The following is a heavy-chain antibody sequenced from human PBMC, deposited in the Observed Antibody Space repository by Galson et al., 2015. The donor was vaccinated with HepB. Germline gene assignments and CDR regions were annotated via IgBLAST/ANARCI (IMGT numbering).Heavy chain of an antibody. Sequence: SLRLSCAASGFTFSNYGMHWARQAPGKGLEWGAVISYDGSNKYYADSVKGRFTISRDNSKNTLYLQMNSLRAEDTALYYCAKDPYLYSALAGTMAGFDYWGQGTLVTVSS. CDR2: ISYDGSNK. CDR1: GFTFSNYG. D-gene: IGHD6-19*01. CDR3: AKDPYLYSALAGTMAGFDY. J-gene: IGHJ4*02. V-gene: IGHV3-30*18.